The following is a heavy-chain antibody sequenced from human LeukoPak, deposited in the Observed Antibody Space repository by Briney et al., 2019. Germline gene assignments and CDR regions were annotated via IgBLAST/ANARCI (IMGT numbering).Heavy chain of an antibody. CDR3: ARSLDTYYYDSSGSLI. V-gene: IGHV3-30*02. Sequence: TGGSLRLSCAASGFTFSSYGMHWVRQAPGKGLEWVAFIRYDGSNKYYADSVKGRFTISRDNSKNTLYLQMNSLRAEDTAVYYCARSLDTYYYDSSGSLIWGQGTMVTVSS. J-gene: IGHJ3*02. D-gene: IGHD3-22*01. CDR2: IRYDGSNK. CDR1: GFTFSSYG.